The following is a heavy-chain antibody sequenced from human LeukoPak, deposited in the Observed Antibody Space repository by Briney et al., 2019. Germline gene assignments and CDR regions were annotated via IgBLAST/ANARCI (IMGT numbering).Heavy chain of an antibody. V-gene: IGHV1-8*03. D-gene: IGHD2-2*01. J-gene: IGHJ4*02. Sequence: ASVKVSCKASGYTFTSYDINWVRQATGPGLEWMGWMNPNSGNTGYAQKFQGRVTITRNTSISTAYMELSSLRSEDTAVYYCARGVVPAAIQPLGYWGQGTLVTVSS. CDR1: GYTFTSYD. CDR3: ARGVVPAAIQPLGY. CDR2: MNPNSGNT.